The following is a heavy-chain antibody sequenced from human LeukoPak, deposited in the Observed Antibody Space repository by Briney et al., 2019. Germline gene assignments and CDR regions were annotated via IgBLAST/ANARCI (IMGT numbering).Heavy chain of an antibody. CDR2: ISAYNGNT. CDR3: ARDLWDDYSNYGPTNWFDP. J-gene: IGHJ5*02. Sequence: ASVKVSCKASGYTFTSYGISWVRQAPGQGLEWMGWISAYNGNTNYAQKLQGRVTMTTDTSTSTAYMELRSLGSDDTAVYYCARDLWDDYSNYGPTNWFDPWGQGTLVTVSS. V-gene: IGHV1-18*01. D-gene: IGHD4-11*01. CDR1: GYTFTSYG.